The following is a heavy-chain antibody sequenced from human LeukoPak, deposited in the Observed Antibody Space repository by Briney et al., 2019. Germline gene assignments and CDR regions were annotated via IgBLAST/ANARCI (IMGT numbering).Heavy chain of an antibody. J-gene: IGHJ4*02. Sequence: SGTLSLTCAVSGGSISSSNWWSWVRQPPGKGLEWIGEIYHSGSTNYNPSLKSRVTMSVDKSKNQFSLNLSSVTSADTAVYYCARVGTIYDSSGYYYGGFDYWGQGTLVTVSS. D-gene: IGHD3-22*01. V-gene: IGHV4-4*02. CDR3: ARVGTIYDSSGYYYGGFDY. CDR2: IYHSGST. CDR1: GGSISSSNW.